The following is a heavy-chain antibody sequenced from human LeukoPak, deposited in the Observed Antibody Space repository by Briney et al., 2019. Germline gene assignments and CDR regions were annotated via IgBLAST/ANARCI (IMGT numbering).Heavy chain of an antibody. CDR2: ISSSSSYI. D-gene: IGHD1-20*01. V-gene: IGHV3-21*01. J-gene: IGHJ4*02. Sequence: GGSLRLSCAASGFTFSSYSMNWVRQAPGKGLEWVSSISSSSSYIYYADSVKGRFTISRDNAKNSLYLQMNSLRAEDTAVYYCARVVYNWYEDRASDYWGQGTLVTVSS. CDR1: GFTFSSYS. CDR3: ARVVYNWYEDRASDY.